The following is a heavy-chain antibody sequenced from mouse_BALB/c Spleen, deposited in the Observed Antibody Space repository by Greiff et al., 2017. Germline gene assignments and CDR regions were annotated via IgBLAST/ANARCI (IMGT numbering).Heavy chain of an antibody. V-gene: IGHV5-12-2*01. CDR1: GFTFSSYT. J-gene: IGHJ4*01. CDR2: ISNGGGST. Sequence: EVLLVESGGGLVQPGGSLKLSCAASGFTFSSYTMSWVRQTPEKRLEWVAYISNGGGSTYYPDTVKGRFTISRDNAKNTLYLQMSSLKSEDTAMYYCARQYGYSGMRYAMDYWGQGTSVTVSS. CDR3: ARQYGYSGMRYAMDY. D-gene: IGHD2-2*01.